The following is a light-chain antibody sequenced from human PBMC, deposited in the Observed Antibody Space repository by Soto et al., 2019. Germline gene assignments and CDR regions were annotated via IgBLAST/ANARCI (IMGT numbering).Light chain of an antibody. CDR3: QQYNNWPSMHT. V-gene: IGKV3-15*01. Sequence: EIVVTQSPATLSVSPGERATLSCRVSQSVSTNLAWYQQKPGQAPRLLIYGASTRAIGFPARFSGSGSGTDFTLTISSLQSEDFAVYYCQQYNNWPSMHTFGQGTKLEIK. CDR2: GAS. CDR1: QSVSTN. J-gene: IGKJ2*01.